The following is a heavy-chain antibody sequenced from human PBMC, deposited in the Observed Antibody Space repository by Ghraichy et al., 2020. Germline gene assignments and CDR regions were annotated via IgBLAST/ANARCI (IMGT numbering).Heavy chain of an antibody. CDR2: ISAQNGKT. D-gene: IGHD3-22*01. CDR3: AKAGYYDSSSYFDS. J-gene: IGHJ4*02. V-gene: IGHV1-18*01. CDR1: GFIFSSHG. Sequence: ASVKVSCKTSGFIFSSHGVTWVRQAPGRGLEWMGWISAQNGKTNYAQNLQGRVVMTTDTSTNTAYMELRSLRSDDTAVYYCAKAGYYDSSSYFDSWGQGTLATVSS.